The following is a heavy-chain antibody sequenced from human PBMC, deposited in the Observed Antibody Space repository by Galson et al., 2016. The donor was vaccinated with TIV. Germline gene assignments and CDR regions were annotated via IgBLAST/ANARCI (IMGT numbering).Heavy chain of an antibody. CDR1: GFTFSSYW. CDR3: AGDFPPGYGSSFNDY. V-gene: IGHV3-7*01. Sequence: SLRLSCAASGFTFSSYWMSWVRQAPGKGLEWVANIKQDGSEKYYVDSVKGRFTISRDNAKNSLFLQMNSLRAEDRAVYYCAGDFPPGYGSSFNDYWGQGTLVTVSS. J-gene: IGHJ4*02. D-gene: IGHD6-13*01. CDR2: IKQDGSEK.